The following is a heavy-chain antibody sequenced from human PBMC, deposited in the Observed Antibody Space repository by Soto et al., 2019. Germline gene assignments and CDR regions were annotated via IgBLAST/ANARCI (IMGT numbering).Heavy chain of an antibody. CDR3: AREDTNSISFDY. J-gene: IGHJ4*02. Sequence: GGSLRLSCAASGFTFSSYSMNWVRQAPGKGLEWVSSISSSSSYIYYADSVKGRFTISRDNAKNSLYLQMNSLRAEDTAVYYCAREDTNSISFDYWGQGTLVTVSS. CDR2: ISSSSSYI. V-gene: IGHV3-21*01. CDR1: GFTFSSYS.